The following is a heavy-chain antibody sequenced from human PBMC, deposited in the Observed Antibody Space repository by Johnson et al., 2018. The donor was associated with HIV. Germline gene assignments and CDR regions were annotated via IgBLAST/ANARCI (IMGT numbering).Heavy chain of an antibody. D-gene: IGHD2-15*01. CDR3: AKGQVVVAATSAFDI. CDR1: GFTFSSYG. V-gene: IGHV3-30*18. Sequence: QEKLVESGGGVVQPGRSLRLSCAASGFTFSSYGMHWVRQAPGKGLEWVAVISYDGSNKYYADSVKGRFTISRDNSKNTLYVQMNSLRGEDTAVYYCAKGQVVVAATSAFDIWGQGTMVTVSS. CDR2: ISYDGSNK. J-gene: IGHJ3*02.